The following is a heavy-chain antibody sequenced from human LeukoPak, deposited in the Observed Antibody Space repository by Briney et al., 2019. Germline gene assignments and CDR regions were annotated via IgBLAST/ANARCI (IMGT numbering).Heavy chain of an antibody. J-gene: IGHJ4*02. Sequence: PGGSLRLSCAASGFTFSSYSMNWVRQAPGKGLEWVSSISSSSSYIYYADSVKGRFTISRDNAKNSLYLQMNSLRAEDTAVYYCARDRVGDEWELQFDYWGQGTLVTVSS. V-gene: IGHV3-21*01. CDR1: GFTFSSYS. D-gene: IGHD1-26*01. CDR2: ISSSSSYI. CDR3: ARDRVGDEWELQFDY.